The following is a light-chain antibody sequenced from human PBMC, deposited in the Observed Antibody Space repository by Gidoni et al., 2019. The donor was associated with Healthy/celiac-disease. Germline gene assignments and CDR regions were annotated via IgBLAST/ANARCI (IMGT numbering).Light chain of an antibody. CDR2: DAS. J-gene: IGKJ3*01. CDR1: QSVSSY. V-gene: IGKV3-11*01. Sequence: EIVLTQSPATLSLSPGERATLSCRASQSVSSYLAWYQQKPGQAPRLLIYDASSRATGIPARFSGSGSGTDFTLTISSLEPEDFAVYYCQQRSNWRVTFGHGTKVDIK. CDR3: QQRSNWRVT.